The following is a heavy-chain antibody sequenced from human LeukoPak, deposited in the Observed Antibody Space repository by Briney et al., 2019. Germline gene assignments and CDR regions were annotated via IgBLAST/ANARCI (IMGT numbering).Heavy chain of an antibody. CDR1: GFTFRSYA. CDR2: VSGIGTTM. V-gene: IGHV3-48*01. D-gene: IGHD3-9*01. Sequence: PGGSLRLSCEASGFTFRSYAMVWVRQAPGKGLEYISYVSGIGTTMYHADSVKGRFTISRDNSKNTLYLQMNSLRAEDTAVYYCARDLGLYYDILTGPNYGVDVWGQGTTVTVSS. J-gene: IGHJ6*02. CDR3: ARDLGLYYDILTGPNYGVDV.